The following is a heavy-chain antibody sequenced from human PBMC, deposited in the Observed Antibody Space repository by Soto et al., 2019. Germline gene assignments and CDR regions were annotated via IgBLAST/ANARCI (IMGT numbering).Heavy chain of an antibody. CDR2: ISYRGST. D-gene: IGHD3-16*01. Sequence: QVQLQESGPGLVKPSQTLSLTCTVSGASISSGVYYWSWIRQHPGQGLEWIGYISYRGSTYYNPSLKSRTTISVDTSKNQSSLKLTSVTAADTAVYYCARGVLYWGQGTLVTVSS. V-gene: IGHV4-31*03. CDR3: ARGVLY. J-gene: IGHJ4*02. CDR1: GASISSGVYY.